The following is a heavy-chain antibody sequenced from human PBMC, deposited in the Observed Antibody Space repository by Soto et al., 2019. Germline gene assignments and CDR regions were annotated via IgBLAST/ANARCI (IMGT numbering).Heavy chain of an antibody. CDR1: GFTFSSYW. CDR3: ARVRRYCSGGSCYLAGDFDY. V-gene: IGHV3-74*01. D-gene: IGHD2-15*01. Sequence: GGSLRLSCAASGFTFSSYWMHWVRQAPGKGLVWVSRINSDGSSTSYADSVKGRFTISRDNAKNTLYLQMNSLRAEDTAVYYCARVRRYCSGGSCYLAGDFDYWGQGTLVTVSS. J-gene: IGHJ4*02. CDR2: INSDGSST.